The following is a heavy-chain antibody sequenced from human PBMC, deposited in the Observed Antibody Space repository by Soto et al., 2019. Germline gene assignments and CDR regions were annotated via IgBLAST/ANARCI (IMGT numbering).Heavy chain of an antibody. CDR3: ARGENSGYLDY. D-gene: IGHD1-26*01. CDR1: GYTFTSYG. Sequence: GASVKVSCKASGYTFTSYGISWVRQAPGLGLEWMGWISTYTGIANYAQKLQGRVTMTTDTSTSTGYMELRSLRSDDTAVYFCARGENSGYLDYWGQGTLVTVSS. CDR2: ISTYTGIA. J-gene: IGHJ4*02. V-gene: IGHV1-18*01.